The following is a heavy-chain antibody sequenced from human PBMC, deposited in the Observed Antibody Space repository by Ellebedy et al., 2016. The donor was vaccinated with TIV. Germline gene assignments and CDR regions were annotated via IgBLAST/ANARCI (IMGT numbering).Heavy chain of an antibody. CDR1: GFPFSSFE. Sequence: PGGSLRLSCAASGFPFSSFEFNWVRQSPGKGLEWVSYISSSGTTKYYADSVKGRFTISRDNAKNSLYLQMNSLRAEDTAVYYCAAAHYYSYGKDVWGQGTRVTVSS. V-gene: IGHV3-48*03. D-gene: IGHD2-15*01. J-gene: IGHJ6*02. CDR2: ISSSGTTK. CDR3: AAAHYYSYGKDV.